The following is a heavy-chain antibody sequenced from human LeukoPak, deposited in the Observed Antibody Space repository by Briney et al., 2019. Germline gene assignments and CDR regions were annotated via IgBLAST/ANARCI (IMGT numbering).Heavy chain of an antibody. Sequence: GGSLRLSCAASGFSFSTIYMSWVRQTPGQGLEWVANINVDGTAEYYVDSVKGRFTISRDNSKNTLYLQMNSLRAEDTAVYYCAKGLGSGWYWSFDYWGQGTLVTVSS. J-gene: IGHJ4*02. CDR1: GFSFSTIY. CDR3: AKGLGSGWYWSFDY. V-gene: IGHV3-7*03. D-gene: IGHD6-19*01. CDR2: INVDGTAE.